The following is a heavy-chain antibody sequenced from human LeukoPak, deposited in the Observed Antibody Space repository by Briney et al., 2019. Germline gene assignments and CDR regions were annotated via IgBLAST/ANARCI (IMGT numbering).Heavy chain of an antibody. V-gene: IGHV4-59*01. CDR1: GGSISSYY. D-gene: IGHD5-24*01. CDR3: AGFYDRRDRYYFDY. J-gene: IGHJ4*02. CDR2: IYYSGST. Sequence: SETLSLTCTVSGGSISSYYWSWIRQPPGKGLEWIGYIYYSGSTNYNPSLKSRVTISVDTSKNQFSLKLSSVTAADTAVYYCAGFYDRRDRYYFDYWGQGTLVTVSS.